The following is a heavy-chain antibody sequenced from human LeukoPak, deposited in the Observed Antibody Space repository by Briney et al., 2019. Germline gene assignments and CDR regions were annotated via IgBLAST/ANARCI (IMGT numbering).Heavy chain of an antibody. CDR1: GYTFTGYY. V-gene: IGHV1-2*02. CDR2: INPNSGGT. CDR3: ARDSRYNSGSHDY. Sequence: ASVKVSCKASGYTFTGYYMHWVRQAPGQGLEWMGWINPNSGGTNYAQKFQGRVTMTRDTSISTAYMELSRLRSDDTAAYYCARDSRYNSGSHDYWGQGTLVTVSS. J-gene: IGHJ4*02. D-gene: IGHD1-26*01.